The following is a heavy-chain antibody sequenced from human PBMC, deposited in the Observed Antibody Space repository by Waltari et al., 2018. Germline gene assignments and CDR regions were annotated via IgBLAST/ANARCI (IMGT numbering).Heavy chain of an antibody. Sequence: QVQLQESGPGLVKPSGTLSLTCAVSGGSISSSNWWSWVRQPPGKGLAWIGEIYHSGSTNYNPSLKSGVTISVDKSKNQFSLKLSSVTAADTAVYHCARVQLGDAHLDYWGQGTLVTVSS. J-gene: IGHJ4*02. CDR2: IYHSGST. CDR1: GGSISSSNW. V-gene: IGHV4-4*02. D-gene: IGHD7-27*01. CDR3: ARVQLGDAHLDY.